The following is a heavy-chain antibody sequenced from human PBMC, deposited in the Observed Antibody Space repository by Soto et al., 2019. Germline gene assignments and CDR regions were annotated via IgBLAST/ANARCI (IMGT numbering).Heavy chain of an antibody. CDR2: INHSGST. D-gene: IGHD3-10*01. CDR3: ARGFMVRGVIILETVGYFDY. V-gene: IGHV4-34*01. J-gene: IGHJ4*02. CDR1: GGSFSGYY. Sequence: SETLSLTCAVYGGSFSGYYWSWIRQPPGKGLEWIGEINHSGSTNYNPSLKSRVTISVDTSKNQFSLKLSSVTAADTAVYYCARGFMVRGVIILETVGYFDYWGQGTLVTVSS.